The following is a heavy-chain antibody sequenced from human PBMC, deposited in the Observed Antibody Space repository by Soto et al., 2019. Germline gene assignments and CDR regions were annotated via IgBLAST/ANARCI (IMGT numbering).Heavy chain of an antibody. CDR3: ARALSSGWVGWFDP. V-gene: IGHV4-4*02. J-gene: IGHJ5*02. CDR2: IYHSGST. Sequence: QVQLQESGPGLVKPSGTLSLTCAVSSGSISSSNWWSWVRQPPGKGLEWIGEIYHSGSTNYNPSLKRRVTISVNKCRNQFSLELSSVAAADTAVYYCARALSSGWVGWFDPWGQGTLVTVSS. CDR1: SGSISSSNW. D-gene: IGHD6-19*01.